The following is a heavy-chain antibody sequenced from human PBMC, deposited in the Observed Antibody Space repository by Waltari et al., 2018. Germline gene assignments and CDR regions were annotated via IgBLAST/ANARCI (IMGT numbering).Heavy chain of an antibody. Sequence: EVQLVESGGGLVKPGGSLRLSCAASGFTFSSYSMTWLRQAPGKGLEWVSSISSSSSYIYYADSVKGRFTISRDNAKNSLYLQMNSLRAEDTAVYYCASLGLGYCSGGSCYSGYYWGQGTLVTVSS. CDR2: ISSSSSYI. CDR1: GFTFSSYS. V-gene: IGHV3-21*01. D-gene: IGHD2-15*01. J-gene: IGHJ4*02. CDR3: ASLGLGYCSGGSCYSGYY.